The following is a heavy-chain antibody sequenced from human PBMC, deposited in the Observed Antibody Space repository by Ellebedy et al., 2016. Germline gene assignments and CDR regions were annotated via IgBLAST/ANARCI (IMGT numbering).Heavy chain of an antibody. CDR1: GGSFSGYY. Sequence: GSLRLXXAVYGGSFSGYYWSWIRQPPGKGLEWIGEINHSGSTNYNPSLKSRVTISVDTSKNQFSLKLSSVTAADTAVYYCARGRITGTTADAFDIWGQGTMVTVSS. D-gene: IGHD1-20*01. CDR2: INHSGST. V-gene: IGHV4-34*01. J-gene: IGHJ3*02. CDR3: ARGRITGTTADAFDI.